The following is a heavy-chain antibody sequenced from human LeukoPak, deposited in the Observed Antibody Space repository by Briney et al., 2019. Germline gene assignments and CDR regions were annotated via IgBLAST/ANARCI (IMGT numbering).Heavy chain of an antibody. Sequence: GGSLRLSCAASGFTFSSFATSWVGQAPGKGLEWVSGISASGGSTYYADSVKGRFTISRDNSKNTLYLQMNSLRAEDTAVYYCAKGFYDNSASGVFDIWGQGTMVTVSS. CDR1: GFTFSSFA. CDR2: ISASGGST. CDR3: AKGFYDNSASGVFDI. V-gene: IGHV3-23*01. J-gene: IGHJ3*02. D-gene: IGHD3-22*01.